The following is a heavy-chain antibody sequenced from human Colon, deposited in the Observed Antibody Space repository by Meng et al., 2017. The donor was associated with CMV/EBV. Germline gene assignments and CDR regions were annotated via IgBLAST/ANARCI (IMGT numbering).Heavy chain of an antibody. CDR3: ARDQDGYYGGNSYYFDY. J-gene: IGHJ4*02. CDR1: GDSVSSNSAA. V-gene: IGHV6-1*01. D-gene: IGHD4-23*01. CDR2: TYYRSKWYN. Sequence: SETLSLTCAISGDSVSSNSAAWNWIRQSPSRGLEWLGRTYYRSKWYNDYAVSVKSRITINPDTSKNQFSLQLNSVTPEDTAVYYCARDQDGYYGGNSYYFDYWGQGTLVTVSS.